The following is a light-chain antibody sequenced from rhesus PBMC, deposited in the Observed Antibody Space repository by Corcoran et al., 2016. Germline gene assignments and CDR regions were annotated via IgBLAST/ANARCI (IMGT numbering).Light chain of an antibody. CDR3: QQYSSRPWT. CDR2: KAS. J-gene: IGKJ1*01. Sequence: DIQMTQSPSSLSASVGDTVTITCRASQGISSWLAWYQQEAGKAPKLLNYKASSLKSGGPSRISVIGSWTDFTLTISSLQSEDFATYSCQQYSSRPWTFGQGTKVEIK. CDR1: QGISSW. V-gene: IGKV1-22*01.